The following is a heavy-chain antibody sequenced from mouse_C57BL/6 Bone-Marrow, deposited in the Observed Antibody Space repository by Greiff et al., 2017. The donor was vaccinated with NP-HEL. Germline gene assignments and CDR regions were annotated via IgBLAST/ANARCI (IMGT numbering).Heavy chain of an antibody. V-gene: IGHV1-63*01. CDR1: GYTFTNYW. J-gene: IGHJ4*01. CDR2: IYPGGGYT. CDR3: ARKGWLLPMDY. D-gene: IGHD2-3*01. Sequence: QVQLKQSGAELVRPGTSVKMSCKASGYTFTNYWIGWAKQRPGHGLEWIGDIYPGGGYTNYNEKFKGKATLTADKSSSTAYMQFSSLTSEDSAIYYCARKGWLLPMDYCGQGTSVTVSS.